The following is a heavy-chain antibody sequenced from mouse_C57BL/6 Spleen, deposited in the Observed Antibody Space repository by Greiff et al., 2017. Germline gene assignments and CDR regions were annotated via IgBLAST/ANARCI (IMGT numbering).Heavy chain of an antibody. J-gene: IGHJ2*01. CDR1: GYAFSSYW. V-gene: IGHV1-80*01. Sequence: QVHVKQSGAELVKPGASVKISCKASGYAFSSYWMNWVKQRPGKGLEWIGQIYPGDGDTNYNGKFKGKATLTADKSSSTAYMQLSSLTSEDSAVYFCAGGYDAFFFDYWGQGTTLTVSS. CDR3: AGGYDAFFFDY. D-gene: IGHD2-2*01. CDR2: IYPGDGDT.